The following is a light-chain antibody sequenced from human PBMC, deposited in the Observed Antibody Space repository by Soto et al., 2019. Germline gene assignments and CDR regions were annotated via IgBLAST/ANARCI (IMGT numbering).Light chain of an antibody. J-gene: IGKJ4*01. CDR3: QQYDNLPLT. Sequence: DIQMTQSPYSLSASVGDRVTITCQASQDISNYLNWYQQKPQKPPQLLIYDASNLETGGPSRFSGSGSGTDSTFTISSLQPEDSATYHCQQYDNLPLTFGGGTKVEIK. V-gene: IGKV1-33*01. CDR1: QDISNY. CDR2: DAS.